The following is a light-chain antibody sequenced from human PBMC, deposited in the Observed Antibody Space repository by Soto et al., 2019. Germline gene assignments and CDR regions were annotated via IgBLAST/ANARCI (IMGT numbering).Light chain of an antibody. CDR3: AAWDDSLNGVV. V-gene: IGLV1-44*01. J-gene: IGLJ2*01. Sequence: QSVLTQPPSASGTPGQRVTISCSGSSSNIGSNTVNWYQHLPGTAPKLLIYSNNQRPSGVPDRFSGSNSGTSASLAISGLQAADETDYYCAAWDDSLNGVVFGGGTKLTVL. CDR2: SNN. CDR1: SSNIGSNT.